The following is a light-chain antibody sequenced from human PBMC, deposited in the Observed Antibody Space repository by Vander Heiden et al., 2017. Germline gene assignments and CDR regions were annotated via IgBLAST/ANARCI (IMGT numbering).Light chain of an antibody. Sequence: SYELTQPPSVSVSPGQTARITCSGNALPKQYALWYQQKPGQAPVLVMYKDMERSSRIPDRFSGSSSGTTVTLTISGVQAEDEADYYCQSADSSGADVVFGGGTKLTVL. CDR2: KDM. V-gene: IGLV3-25*03. CDR3: QSADSSGADVV. CDR1: ALPKQY. J-gene: IGLJ2*01.